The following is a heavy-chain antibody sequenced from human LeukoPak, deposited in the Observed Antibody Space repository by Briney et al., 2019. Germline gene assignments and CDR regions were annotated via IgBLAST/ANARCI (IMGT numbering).Heavy chain of an antibody. J-gene: IGHJ4*02. Sequence: GGSLRLSCAASGFTFDDYGMSWVRQAPGKGLEWVSGIIWSGGSTGYADSVEGRFTISRDNAKNSLYLQMNSLRAEDTALYYCARDDYGSGSWSDYWGQGTLVTVSS. V-gene: IGHV3-20*04. CDR3: ARDDYGSGSWSDY. CDR2: IIWSGGST. CDR1: GFTFDDYG. D-gene: IGHD3-10*01.